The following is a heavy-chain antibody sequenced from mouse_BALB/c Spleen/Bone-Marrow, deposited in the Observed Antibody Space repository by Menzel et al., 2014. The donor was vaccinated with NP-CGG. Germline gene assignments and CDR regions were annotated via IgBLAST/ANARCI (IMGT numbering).Heavy chain of an antibody. CDR3: TREGDSPFAY. J-gene: IGHJ3*01. CDR2: INPSNGGT. Sequence: VQLQQSGAELVKPGASVKLSCKASGYTFTSYYMYWVKQRPGQGLEWIGEINPSNGGTNFNEKLKSKATLTVDKSSSTAYMQLSSLTSEDSAVYYCTREGDSPFAYWGHGTLVTVSP. V-gene: IGHV1S81*02. D-gene: IGHD2-13*01. CDR1: GYTFTSYY.